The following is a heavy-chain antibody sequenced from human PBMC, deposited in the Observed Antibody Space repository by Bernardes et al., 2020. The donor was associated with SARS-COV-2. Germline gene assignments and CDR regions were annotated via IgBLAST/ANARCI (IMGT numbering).Heavy chain of an antibody. V-gene: IGHV3-23*01. Sequence: GGSLRLSCAASGFTFSSYAMSWVRQAPGKGLEWVSAISSSGSSTYYADSVKGRFTIFRDNSKNTLYLQMNSLRGEDTAVYYCTTRYYYDLCWGQGTLVTVSS. CDR3: TTRYYYDLC. CDR2: ISSSGSST. D-gene: IGHD3-22*01. J-gene: IGHJ4*01. CDR1: GFTFSSYA.